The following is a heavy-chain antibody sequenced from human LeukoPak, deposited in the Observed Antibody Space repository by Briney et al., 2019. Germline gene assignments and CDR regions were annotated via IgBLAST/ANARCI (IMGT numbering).Heavy chain of an antibody. CDR3: ARVEVYSGYDGLLT. J-gene: IGHJ5*02. V-gene: IGHV3-9*01. Sequence: GRSLRLSCAASGFTFDDYAMHWVRQAPGKGLEWVSGISWNSGSIGYADSVKGRFTISRDNAKNSLYLQMNSLRAEDTALYYYARVEVYSGYDGLLTWGQGTLVTVSS. CDR1: GFTFDDYA. D-gene: IGHD5-12*01. CDR2: ISWNSGSI.